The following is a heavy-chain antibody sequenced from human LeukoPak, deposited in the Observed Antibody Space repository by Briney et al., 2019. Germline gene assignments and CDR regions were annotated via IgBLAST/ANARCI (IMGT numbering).Heavy chain of an antibody. V-gene: IGHV3-53*01. J-gene: IGHJ4*02. D-gene: IGHD3-22*01. CDR1: GFTVDSNY. CDR2: IYTGGNT. Sequence: GGSLRLSCAASGFTVDSNYLSWVRQAPGKGLEWVSTIYTGGNTYYAASVEGRFTISRDFSKNTVFLHMNSLRAEDTAMYYCARGDDSGYYDYFDYWGQGALVTVSS. CDR3: ARGDDSGYYDYFDY.